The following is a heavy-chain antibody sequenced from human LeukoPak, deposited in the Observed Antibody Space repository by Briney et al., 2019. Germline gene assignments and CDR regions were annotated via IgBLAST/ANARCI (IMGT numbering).Heavy chain of an antibody. D-gene: IGHD2-21*02. CDR3: AKEGAYCSGDCFDAFDI. CDR1: GYTFTGYY. V-gene: IGHV1-2*06. J-gene: IGHJ3*02. CDR2: MNCKTGGT. Sequence: ASVKVSCKASGYTFTGYYMHWVRQAPGQGLEWMGRMNCKTGGTNYAQKFQGRVTMTRDTSISTAYMELSSLRSDDTAIYYCAKEGAYCSGDCFDAFDIWGQGTLVTVSS.